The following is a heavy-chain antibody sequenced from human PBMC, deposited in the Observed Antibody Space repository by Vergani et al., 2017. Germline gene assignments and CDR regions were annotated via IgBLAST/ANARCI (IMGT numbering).Heavy chain of an antibody. CDR2: ISSSSSYI. CDR3: ARDSYDSSGYYSYNYFDY. J-gene: IGHJ4*02. D-gene: IGHD3-22*01. V-gene: IGHV3-21*01. Sequence: VQLVESGGGLVKPGGSLRLSCAASGFTFSSYSMNWVRQAPGKGLEWVSSISSSSSYIYYADSVKGRFTISRDNAKNSLYLQMNSLRAEDTAVYYCARDSYDSSGYYSYNYFDYWGQGTLVTVSS. CDR1: GFTFSSYS.